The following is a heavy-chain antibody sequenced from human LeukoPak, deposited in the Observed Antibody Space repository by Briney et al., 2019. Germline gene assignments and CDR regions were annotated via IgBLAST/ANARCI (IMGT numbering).Heavy chain of an antibody. CDR1: GFIVSSNY. CDR3: AKEYLIFGVVLYYMDV. J-gene: IGHJ6*03. CDR2: IYSGGIT. D-gene: IGHD3-3*01. V-gene: IGHV3-53*01. Sequence: GGSLRLSCAASGFIVSSNYMSWVRQAPGKGLEWVSVIYSGGITNYADSVKGRFTISRDKSKNTLYLQMNSLTVEDTAVYYCAKEYLIFGVVLYYMDVWGKGTTVTVSS.